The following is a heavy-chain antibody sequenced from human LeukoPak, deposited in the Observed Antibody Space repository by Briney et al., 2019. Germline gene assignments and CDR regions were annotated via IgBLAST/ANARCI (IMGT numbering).Heavy chain of an antibody. D-gene: IGHD3-22*01. Sequence: ASVKVSCKASGYTFTSYGISWVRQAPGQGLEWMGWISAYNGNTNHAQKLQGRVTITTDTSTSTAYMELSSLRSEDTAVYYCARDIGYYYESAAFDIWGQGTMVTVSS. CDR1: GYTFTSYG. J-gene: IGHJ3*02. V-gene: IGHV1-18*01. CDR2: ISAYNGNT. CDR3: ARDIGYYYESAAFDI.